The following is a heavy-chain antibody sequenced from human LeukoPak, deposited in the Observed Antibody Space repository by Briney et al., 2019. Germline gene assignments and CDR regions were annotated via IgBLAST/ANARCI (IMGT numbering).Heavy chain of an antibody. CDR1: GFTFSNAW. Sequence: GGSLRLSCAAAGFTFSNAWMSWVRQAPGKGLEWVGRIKSKTDGGTTDYAAPVKGRFTISRDDSKNTLYLQMDSLKTEDTAVYYCTTGGRLWFGESHYYYYYYMDVWGKGTTVTISS. CDR3: TTGGRLWFGESHYYYYYYMDV. CDR2: IKSKTDGGTT. D-gene: IGHD3-10*01. V-gene: IGHV3-15*01. J-gene: IGHJ6*03.